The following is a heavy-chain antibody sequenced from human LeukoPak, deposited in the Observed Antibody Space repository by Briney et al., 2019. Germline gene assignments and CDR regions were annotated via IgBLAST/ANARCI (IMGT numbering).Heavy chain of an antibody. J-gene: IGHJ4*02. D-gene: IGHD6-13*01. Sequence: SETLSLTCTLSGDYISSSSYYWSWIRQPPGKGLEWIGYIYYSGSTNYNPSLKSRVTISVDTSKNQFSLKLSSVTAADTAVYYCARTSSSSFDYWGQGTLVTVSS. CDR1: GDYISSSSYY. V-gene: IGHV4-61*01. CDR2: IYYSGST. CDR3: ARTSSSSFDY.